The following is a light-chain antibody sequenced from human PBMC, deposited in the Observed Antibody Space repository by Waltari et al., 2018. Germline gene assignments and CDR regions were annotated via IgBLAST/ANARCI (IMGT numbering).Light chain of an antibody. J-gene: IGLJ2*01. Sequence: QSALTQPASVSGSLGQSISISCSGTYSNVGSYDLVSWYHQRPGEAPKLLIYEVLKRPSGISNRFSGSKSGNAASLTIYARQPEDEGTYYCCSYASSSPRLIFGGGTELSVL. V-gene: IGLV2-23*02. CDR2: EVL. CDR1: YSNVGSYDL. CDR3: CSYASSSPRLI.